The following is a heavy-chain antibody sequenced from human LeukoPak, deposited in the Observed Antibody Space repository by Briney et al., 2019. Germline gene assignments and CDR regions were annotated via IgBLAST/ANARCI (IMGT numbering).Heavy chain of an antibody. CDR1: GSTFTGYY. CDR2: IIPNSGGT. J-gene: IGHJ4*02. V-gene: IGHV1-2*02. D-gene: IGHD3-9*01. Sequence: ASVKVSCKASGSTFTGYYIHWVRQAPGQGLEWMGWIIPNSGGTNYAQRFQGRVTMTRDTSISTAYMELTSLRSDDTALYYCARTLTGGRGGYFDYWGQGTLVTVSS. CDR3: ARTLTGGRGGYFDY.